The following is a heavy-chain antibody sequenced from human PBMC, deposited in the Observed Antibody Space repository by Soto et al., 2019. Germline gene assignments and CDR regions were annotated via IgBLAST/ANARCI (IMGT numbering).Heavy chain of an antibody. CDR1: GFIFSRYA. CDR2: ISYDGSNK. D-gene: IGHD6-19*01. V-gene: IGHV3-30*04. Sequence: AQLGESGGGVVQPGRSLRLSCAASGFIFSRYAMHWVRQAPGKGLEWVAVISYDGSNKYYADSAKGRFTISRDNSNNTLYLQMNSLRPEDKAAYYCAKERTITAVTGIAFDYWGRGTLVTVSS. CDR3: AKERTITAVTGIAFDY. J-gene: IGHJ4*02.